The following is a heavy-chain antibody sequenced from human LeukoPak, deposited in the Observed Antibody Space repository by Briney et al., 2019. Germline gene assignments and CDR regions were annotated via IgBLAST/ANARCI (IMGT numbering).Heavy chain of an antibody. CDR1: GFTFSSYS. Sequence: PGGSLRLSCAASGFTFSSYSMNWVRQAPGKGLEWVSSISSSSSYIYYADSLKGRFTISRDNAKNSLYLQMNSLRAEDTALYYCARDSLWFVELLADYWGQGTLVTVSS. CDR3: ARDSLWFVELLADY. D-gene: IGHD3-10*01. CDR2: ISSSSSYI. J-gene: IGHJ4*02. V-gene: IGHV3-21*01.